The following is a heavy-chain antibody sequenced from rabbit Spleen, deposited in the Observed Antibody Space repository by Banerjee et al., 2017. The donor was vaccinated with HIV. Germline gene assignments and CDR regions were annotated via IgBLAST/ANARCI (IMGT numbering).Heavy chain of an antibody. J-gene: IGHJ4*01. CDR3: ARDGHSRTNAYYFDL. V-gene: IGHV1S40*01. D-gene: IGHD7-1*01. CDR1: GFSFSSSYY. CDR2: IYAGGGTNT. Sequence: QSLEESGGGLVQPEGSLTLTCTASGFSFSSSYYMTWVRQAPGKGLEWIGAIYAGGGTNTYYASWAKGRFTISKTSSTTVTLQMTSLTAADTATYFCARDGHSRTNAYYFDLWGPGTLVTVS.